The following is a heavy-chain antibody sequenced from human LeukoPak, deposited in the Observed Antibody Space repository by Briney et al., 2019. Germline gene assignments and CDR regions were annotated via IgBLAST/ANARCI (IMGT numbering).Heavy chain of an antibody. J-gene: IGHJ6*03. D-gene: IGHD1-26*01. Sequence: PGGSLRLSCAASGFTFSSYSMNWVRQAPGKGLEWVSSISSSSSYIYYADSVKGRFTISRDNAKNSLYLQMNSLRAEDTAIYYCARDPYSGSYGDSYYYYMDVWGKGTTVTISS. CDR1: GFTFSSYS. CDR3: ARDPYSGSYGDSYYYYMDV. CDR2: ISSSSSYI. V-gene: IGHV3-21*01.